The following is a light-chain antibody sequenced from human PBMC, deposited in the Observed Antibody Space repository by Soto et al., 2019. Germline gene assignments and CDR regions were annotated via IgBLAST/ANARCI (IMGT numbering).Light chain of an antibody. V-gene: IGKV3-20*01. Sequence: EIVLTQSPGTLSLSPGERATLSCRASQSVSSSYLAWYQQKPGQATRLLIYGASSRATGIPDRFSGSGSGTDFTLTISRLEPQDFAVYYCHQYGSAPLTFGGWTKVEIK. J-gene: IGKJ4*01. CDR3: HQYGSAPLT. CDR2: GAS. CDR1: QSVSSSY.